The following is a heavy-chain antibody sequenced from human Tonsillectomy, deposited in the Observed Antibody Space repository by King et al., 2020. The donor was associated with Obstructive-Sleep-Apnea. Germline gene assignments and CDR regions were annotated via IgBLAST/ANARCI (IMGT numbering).Heavy chain of an antibody. CDR2: ISSSGDNT. CDR3: AKGPAQQLVPKHFDP. CDR1: GFTFSNFA. V-gene: IGHV3-23*04. D-gene: IGHD6-13*01. Sequence: EVQLVESGGGLVQSGGSLRLSCAASGFTFSNFAMSWVRQAPGKGLEWVSVISSSGDNTYYADSVKGRFTISRDNSKNTLYLQMNSLRAEDTAVYYCAKGPAQQLVPKHFDPWGQGNLVTVSS. J-gene: IGHJ5*02.